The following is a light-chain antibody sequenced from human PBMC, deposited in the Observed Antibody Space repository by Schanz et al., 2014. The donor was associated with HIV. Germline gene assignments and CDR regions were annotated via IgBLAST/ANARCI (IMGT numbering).Light chain of an antibody. V-gene: IGLV1-44*01. Sequence: QSVLTQPPSASGTPGQRVTLSCSASSSNIATNAVNWYQQFPGTAPKLLIYATYNRPSGVPDRFSGSNSGTSASLAISGLQSEDEADYYCAAWDDGLNGWVFGRGTKPTVL. J-gene: IGLJ3*02. CDR1: SSNIATNA. CDR3: AAWDDGLNGWV. CDR2: ATY.